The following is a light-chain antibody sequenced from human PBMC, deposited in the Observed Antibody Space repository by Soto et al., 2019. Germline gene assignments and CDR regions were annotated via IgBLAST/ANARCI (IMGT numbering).Light chain of an antibody. Sequence: EIVMTQSPATLSLSPGERATLSCRASQSVSSNLAWYQQKRGQAPRLLIYGASSRATGLPTRFSGSGSGTEFTLTISSLQSEDVAVYYCQQYNNWPYTFGQGTKLEI. CDR1: QSVSSN. V-gene: IGKV3-15*01. J-gene: IGKJ2*01. CDR2: GAS. CDR3: QQYNNWPYT.